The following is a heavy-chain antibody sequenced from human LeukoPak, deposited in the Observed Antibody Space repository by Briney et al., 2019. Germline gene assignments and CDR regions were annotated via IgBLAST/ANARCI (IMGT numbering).Heavy chain of an antibody. CDR2: IYHSGST. D-gene: IGHD2-2*01. J-gene: IGHJ4*02. CDR3: AGRDLGYCSSTSCYGLNGGFDY. CDR1: GGSISSGGYS. Sequence: SETLSLTCAVSGGSISSGGYSWSWIRQPPGKGLEWIGYIYHSGSTYYNPSLKSRVTISVDTSKNQFSLKLSSVTAADTAVYYCAGRDLGYCSSTSCYGLNGGFDYWGQGTLVTVSS. V-gene: IGHV4-30-2*02.